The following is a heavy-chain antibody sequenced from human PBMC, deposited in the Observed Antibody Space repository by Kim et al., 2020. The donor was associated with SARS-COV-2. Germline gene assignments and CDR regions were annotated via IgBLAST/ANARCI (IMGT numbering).Heavy chain of an antibody. V-gene: IGHV4-31*02. J-gene: IGHJ4*02. CDR3: ARVGPNSGYDRGYFDY. Sequence: SPTSRVTISVDTSKNQFSLKLSSVTAAATAVYYCARVGPNSGYDRGYFDYWGQGTLVTVSS. D-gene: IGHD5-12*01.